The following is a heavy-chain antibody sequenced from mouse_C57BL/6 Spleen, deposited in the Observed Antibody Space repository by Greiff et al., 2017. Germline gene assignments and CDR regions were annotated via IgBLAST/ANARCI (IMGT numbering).Heavy chain of an antibody. V-gene: IGHV1-55*01. CDR2: IYPGSGST. D-gene: IGHD1-1*01. J-gene: IGHJ1*03. CDR3: ARRGSSYWYFEV. Sequence: QVQLQQPGAELVKPGASVKMSCKASGYTFTSYWITWVKQRPGQGLEWIGDIYPGSGSTNYNEKFKSKATLTVDTSSSAAYMQLSSLTSEDSAVYYCARRGSSYWYFEVWGTGTSVTVSS. CDR1: GYTFTSYW.